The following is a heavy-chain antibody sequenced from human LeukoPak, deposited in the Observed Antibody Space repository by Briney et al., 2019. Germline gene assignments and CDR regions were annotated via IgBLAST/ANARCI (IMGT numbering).Heavy chain of an antibody. J-gene: IGHJ4*02. CDR1: GGSISSYY. V-gene: IGHV4-59*01. D-gene: IGHD3-10*01. CDR2: IYYSGST. CDR3: ARDHYYYGSGSYSGFDY. Sequence: PSETLSLTCTVSGGSISSYYWSWIRQPPGKGLEWIGYIYYSGSTNYNPSLKSRVTISVDTSKNQFSLKLSSVTAADTAVYYCARDHYYYGSGSYSGFDYWGQGTLATVSS.